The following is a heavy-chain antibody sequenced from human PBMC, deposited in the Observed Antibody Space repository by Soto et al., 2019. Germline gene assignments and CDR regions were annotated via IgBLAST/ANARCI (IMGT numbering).Heavy chain of an antibody. CDR3: AKGGYYSLFDI. CDR1: GFPLSSYA. D-gene: IGHD3-16*01. V-gene: IGHV3-23*01. J-gene: IGHJ3*02. Sequence: GGSLRLSCVASGFPLSSYAMSWVRQTPGQGLEWVSGISGSGGRTYYADSVKGRFTISRDNSNNTLSLQMHILRVEDTAVYFCAKGGYYSLFDIWGQGTMVTVSS. CDR2: ISGSGGRT.